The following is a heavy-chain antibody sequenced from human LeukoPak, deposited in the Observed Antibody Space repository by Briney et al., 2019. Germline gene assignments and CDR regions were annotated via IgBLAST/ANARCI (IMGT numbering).Heavy chain of an antibody. V-gene: IGHV1-18*01. Sequence: ASVKVSCKASGYTFTSYGISWVRQAPGQGLEWMGWISAYNGNTNYAQKLQGRVTMTTDTSTSTAYMELSRLRSDDTAVYYCARGRYCSGGSCSFDYWGQGTLVAVSS. CDR3: ARGRYCSGGSCSFDY. CDR2: ISAYNGNT. J-gene: IGHJ4*02. CDR1: GYTFTSYG. D-gene: IGHD2-15*01.